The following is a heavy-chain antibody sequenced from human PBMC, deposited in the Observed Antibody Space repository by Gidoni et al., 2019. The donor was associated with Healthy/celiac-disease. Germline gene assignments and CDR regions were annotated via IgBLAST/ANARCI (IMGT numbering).Heavy chain of an antibody. CDR2: ISSSSSTI. J-gene: IGHJ3*02. Sequence: EVKLVESGGGLVQPGGYLRLSWAAAGFTFSSYSMNWVRRAPGKGLEWVSYISSSSSTISYADSVKGRFTISRDNAKNSLYLQMNSLRDEDTSVYYCARAPVGAFDIWGQGTMVTVSS. CDR1: GFTFSSYS. D-gene: IGHD1-26*01. CDR3: ARAPVGAFDI. V-gene: IGHV3-48*02.